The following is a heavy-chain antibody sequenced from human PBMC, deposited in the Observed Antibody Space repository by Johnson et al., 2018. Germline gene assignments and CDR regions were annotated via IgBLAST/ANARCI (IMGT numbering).Heavy chain of an antibody. CDR1: GGSLNNHY. V-gene: IGHV4-59*11. CDR2: IFYSGST. Sequence: QVQLQESGPGLVKXSDTLSLTCTVSGGSLNNHYWSWIRPPPGKGPEWMGYIFYSGSTTYNPSLKSRVPQSVDTSKKQLSLKLTLVTGADTAVYYCAREATSASWYGDVWTNYYYHYMDVWGKGTTVTVSS. D-gene: IGHD3-10*01. CDR3: AREATSASWYGDVWTNYYYHYMDV. J-gene: IGHJ6*03.